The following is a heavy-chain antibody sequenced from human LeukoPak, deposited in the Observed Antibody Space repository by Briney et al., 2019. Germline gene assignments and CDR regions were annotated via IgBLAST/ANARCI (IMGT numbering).Heavy chain of an antibody. CDR2: IIPIFGTA. V-gene: IGHV1-69*01. D-gene: IGHD6-6*01. CDR1: GGTFSSYA. J-gene: IGHJ5*02. CDR3: ARDKAARPARYWFDP. Sequence: SVKVSCKASGGTFSSYAISWVRQAPGQGLKWMGGIIPIFGTANYAQKFQGRVTITADESTSTAYMELSSLRSEDTAVYYCARDKAARPARYWFDPWGQGTLVTVSS.